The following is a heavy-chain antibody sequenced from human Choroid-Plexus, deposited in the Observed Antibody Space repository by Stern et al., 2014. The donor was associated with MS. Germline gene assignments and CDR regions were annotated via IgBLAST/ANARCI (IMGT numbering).Heavy chain of an antibody. J-gene: IGHJ4*02. CDR2: ISYDGRK. V-gene: IGHV3-30*18. Sequence: QLVESGGGVVQPGGPLRLSCAASGFSFSSFCMHWVRQAPGKGLEWVALISYDGRKDYADSVKGRFAISRGNSQNTLILQMNSPRAEDTAVYYCAKDRQYLTFFFDFWGQGSLVTVSS. D-gene: IGHD2/OR15-2a*01. CDR1: GFSFSSFC. CDR3: AKDRQYLTFFFDF.